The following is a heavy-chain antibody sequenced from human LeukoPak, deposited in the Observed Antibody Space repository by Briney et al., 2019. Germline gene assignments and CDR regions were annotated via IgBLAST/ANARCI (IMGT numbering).Heavy chain of an antibody. V-gene: IGHV4-4*02. CDR3: AKRIQSAMAMGY. CDR2: IYHSGST. Sequence: PSETLSLTCAVSGGSISRSNWWSWVRQPPGKGLEWVGEIYHSGSTNYSPSLKSRVTISVDKSKNQFSLKLNSLTAADTAVYYCAKRIQSAMAMGYWGQGTLVTVSS. CDR1: GGSISRSNW. D-gene: IGHD5-18*01. J-gene: IGHJ4*02.